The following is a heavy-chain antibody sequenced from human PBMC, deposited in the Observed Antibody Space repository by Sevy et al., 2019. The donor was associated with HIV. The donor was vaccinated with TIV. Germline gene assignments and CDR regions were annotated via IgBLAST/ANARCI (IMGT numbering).Heavy chain of an antibody. CDR3: AKAGVAVAGNFDLFYLDY. CDR2: IRGRGGST. CDR1: GFTFSTYA. J-gene: IGHJ4*02. V-gene: IGHV3-23*01. Sequence: GGSLRLSCAASGFTFSTYAMSWVRQAPGKGLEWVSVIRGRGGSTYYAESVKGRFTISRDNSKNTLYVQMNSLRAEDTAVYYCAKAGVAVAGNFDLFYLDYWGQGTLVTVSS. D-gene: IGHD6-19*01.